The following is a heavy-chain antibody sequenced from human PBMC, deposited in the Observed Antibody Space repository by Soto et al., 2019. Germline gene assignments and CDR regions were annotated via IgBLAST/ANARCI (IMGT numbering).Heavy chain of an antibody. CDR3: AREKLAAFDI. J-gene: IGHJ3*02. Sequence: QVQLVESGGGVVQPGRSLRLSCAESGFTFSSYGMHWVRQAPGKGLEWVAVIWYDGSNKYYADSVKGRFTISRDNSKNTLYLQMNSLRAEDTAVYYCAREKLAAFDIWGQGTMVTVSS. CDR2: IWYDGSNK. CDR1: GFTFSSYG. D-gene: IGHD1-7*01. V-gene: IGHV3-33*01.